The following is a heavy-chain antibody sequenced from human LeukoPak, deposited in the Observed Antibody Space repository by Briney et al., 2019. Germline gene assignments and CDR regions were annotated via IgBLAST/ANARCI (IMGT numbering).Heavy chain of an antibody. CDR2: IYYSGST. Sequence: PSETLSHTCTVSGGSISSSSYYWGWIRQPPGKGQEWIGRIYYSGSTYYNPSLKSRVTISVDTSKNQFSLKLSSVTAADTAVYYCARHGDIVAGRFFYWYFDLWGRGTLVTVSS. CDR1: GGSISSSSYY. CDR3: ARHGDIVAGRFFYWYFDL. V-gene: IGHV4-39*01. D-gene: IGHD5-12*01. J-gene: IGHJ2*01.